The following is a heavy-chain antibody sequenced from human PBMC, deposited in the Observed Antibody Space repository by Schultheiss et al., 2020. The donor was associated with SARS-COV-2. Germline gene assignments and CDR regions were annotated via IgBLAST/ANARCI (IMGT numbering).Heavy chain of an antibody. CDR2: ITSSSGYI. V-gene: IGHV3-21*01. CDR3: ARDGGPFSEGYPGY. CDR1: GFTFSSYS. J-gene: IGHJ4*02. D-gene: IGHD5-24*01. Sequence: GESLKISCAASGFTFSSYSMNWVRQAPGKGLEWVSSITSSSGYIYYADSVKGRFTISRDNAKNSLYLQMNSLRAEDTAVYYCARDGGPFSEGYPGYWGQGTLVTVSS.